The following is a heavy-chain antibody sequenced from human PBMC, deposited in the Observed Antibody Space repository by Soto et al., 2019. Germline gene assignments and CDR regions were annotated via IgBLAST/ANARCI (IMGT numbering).Heavy chain of an antibody. CDR1: GFTFSSYG. D-gene: IGHD3-10*01. J-gene: IGHJ4*02. CDR2: ISYDGSNK. V-gene: IGHV3-30*18. CDR3: AKDGPLWF. Sequence: GGSLRLSCAASGFTFSSYGMHWVRQAPGKGLEWVAVISYDGSNKYYADSVKGRFTISRDNSKNTLYLQMNSLRAEDTAVYCCAKDGPLWFGGQGTLVTVSS.